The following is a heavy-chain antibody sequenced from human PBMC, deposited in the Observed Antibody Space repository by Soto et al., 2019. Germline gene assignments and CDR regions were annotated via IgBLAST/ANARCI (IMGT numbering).Heavy chain of an antibody. V-gene: IGHV3-23*01. CDR3: ASADFWSGYGSYYYYGMDV. J-gene: IGHJ6*02. D-gene: IGHD3-3*01. Sequence: PGGSLRLSCAASGFTFSSYAMSWVRQTPGKGLEWVSAISGSGGSTYYANSVKGRFTISRDNSKNTLYLQMNSLRAEDTAVYYCASADFWSGYGSYYYYGMDVCGQGTTVTVSS. CDR2: ISGSGGST. CDR1: GFTFSSYA.